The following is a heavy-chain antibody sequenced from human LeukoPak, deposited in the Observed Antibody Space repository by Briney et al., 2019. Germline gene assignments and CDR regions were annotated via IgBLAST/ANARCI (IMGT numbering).Heavy chain of an antibody. J-gene: IGHJ4*02. CDR3: ARVSGSYYQSPLDY. D-gene: IGHD1-26*01. CDR2: ISAYNGNT. CDR1: GYTFTSYG. V-gene: IGHV1-18*01. Sequence: ASVKVSCKASGYTFTSYGISWVRQAPGQGLEWMGWISAYNGNTNYAQKLQGRVTMTTDTSTSTAYMELSSLRSEDTAVYYCARVSGSYYQSPLDYWGQGTLVTVSS.